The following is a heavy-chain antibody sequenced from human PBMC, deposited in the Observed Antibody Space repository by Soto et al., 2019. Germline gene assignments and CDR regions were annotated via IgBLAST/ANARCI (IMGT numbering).Heavy chain of an antibody. J-gene: IGHJ4*02. CDR3: AHYFYGVTDY. CDR1: GFSLSTSGVG. Sequence: QITLKESGPTLVKPTQTLTLTCTFSGFSLSTSGVGVGGIRQPPGKALEWLALIYWDDDKRYSPSLKSSLTITKDPTKNQVALTMTNMDPVDTATYYCAHYFYGVTDYWGQGTLVTVSS. CDR2: IYWDDDK. V-gene: IGHV2-5*02. D-gene: IGHD4-17*01.